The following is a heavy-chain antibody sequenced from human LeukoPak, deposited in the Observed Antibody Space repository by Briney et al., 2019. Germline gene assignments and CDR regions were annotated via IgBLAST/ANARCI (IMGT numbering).Heavy chain of an antibody. CDR1: GFTFSDYS. CDR2: INGHGDAT. D-gene: IGHD5-18*01. V-gene: IGHV3-48*01. CDR3: ARDLPRGYSCDY. Sequence: GGSLRLSCAASGFTFSDYSMNWVRQAPGKGLEWVSYINGHGDATYYADSVEGRFSISRDNAKKSLYLQMDSLRAEDTAVYYCARDLPRGYSCDYWGQRKPVTVSS. J-gene: IGHJ4*02.